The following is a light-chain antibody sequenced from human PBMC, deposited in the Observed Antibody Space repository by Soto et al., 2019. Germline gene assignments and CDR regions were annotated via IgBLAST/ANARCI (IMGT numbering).Light chain of an antibody. CDR2: GAS. CDR3: QHYNSYGT. J-gene: IGKJ1*01. Sequence: EIVLTQSPGTLSLSPGERAILSCRASQRVRSTYLAWYQQKPGQAPRLLIYGASSRATGIPDRFSGSGSGTEFTLTISSLQPDDFATYYCQHYNSYGTFGQGTKVE. V-gene: IGKV3-20*01. CDR1: QRVRSTY.